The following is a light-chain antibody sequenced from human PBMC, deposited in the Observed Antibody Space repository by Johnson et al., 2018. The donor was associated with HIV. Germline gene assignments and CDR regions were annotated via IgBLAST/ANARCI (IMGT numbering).Light chain of an antibody. CDR3: GTCDSSLVGV. CDR1: SSNIGNNY. Sequence: QSVLTQPPSVSAAPGQKVTISCSGSSSNIGNNYVSWYQQLPGTAPKLLIYENNKRPSGIPDRFSGSKSGTSATLGITRLQTGDEADYYCGTCDSSLVGVFGTGTEFTVL. V-gene: IGLV1-51*02. CDR2: ENN. J-gene: IGLJ1*01.